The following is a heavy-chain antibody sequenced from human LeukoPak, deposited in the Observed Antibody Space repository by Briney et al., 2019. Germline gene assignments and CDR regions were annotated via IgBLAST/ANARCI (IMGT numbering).Heavy chain of an antibody. J-gene: IGHJ4*02. CDR1: GFTFSSYG. CDR3: AREQEGVDY. Sequence: GGSLRLSCAASGFTFSSYGMHWVRQAPGKGLEWVAVILSDGSKEFYTDSVKGRFTISRDNSKNTLYLQMNSLRAEDTAVYYCAREQEGVDYWGQGTLVTVSS. V-gene: IGHV3-33*01. CDR2: ILSDGSKE.